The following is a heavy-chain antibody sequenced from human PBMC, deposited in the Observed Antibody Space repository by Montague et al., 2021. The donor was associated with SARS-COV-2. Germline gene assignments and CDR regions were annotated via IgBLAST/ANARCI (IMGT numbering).Heavy chain of an antibody. D-gene: IGHD1-26*01. J-gene: IGHJ4*02. CDR2: ISGNGDPDTT. CDR1: GFTFRNYA. V-gene: IGHV3-23*01. Sequence: SLRLSCATSGFTFRNYAMTWVRQAPGKGLEWVSTISGNGDPDTTYYADSVKGRLTISRDISKNTLYLQMNSLRAEDTAVYYCAKLSGGSYLHYFEYWGQGTLVTVPS. CDR3: AKLSGGSYLHYFEY.